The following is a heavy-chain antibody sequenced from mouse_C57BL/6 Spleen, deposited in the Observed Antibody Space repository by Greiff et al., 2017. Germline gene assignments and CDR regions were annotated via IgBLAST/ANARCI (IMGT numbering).Heavy chain of an antibody. CDR1: GYTFTSYW. CDR2: IYPGSGST. Sequence: QVQLQQPGAELVKPAASVKMSCKASGYTFTSYWITWVKQRPGQGLEWIGDIYPGSGSTNYNEKFKSKATLTVDTSSSTAYMQLSSLTSEDSAVYYCARVESIYYGYGDAMDYWGQGTSVTVSS. CDR3: ARVESIYYGYGDAMDY. J-gene: IGHJ4*01. D-gene: IGHD2-2*01. V-gene: IGHV1-55*01.